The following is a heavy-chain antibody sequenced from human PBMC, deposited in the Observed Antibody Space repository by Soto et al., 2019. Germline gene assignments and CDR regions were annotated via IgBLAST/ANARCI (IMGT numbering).Heavy chain of an antibody. CDR3: AKDYDYGDSRPFDY. J-gene: IGHJ4*02. CDR2: IIGNGDTA. Sequence: EVQLLEAGGGLVQPGGSLRLSCAASGFSFRNYGMSWVRQAPGKGLEWLSAIIGNGDTAYYADSVRGRFTISRDNSKNTLYLQLNDLGAADTAIYYCAKDYDYGDSRPFDYWGQGTLVTVSS. D-gene: IGHD4-17*01. CDR1: GFSFRNYG. V-gene: IGHV3-23*01.